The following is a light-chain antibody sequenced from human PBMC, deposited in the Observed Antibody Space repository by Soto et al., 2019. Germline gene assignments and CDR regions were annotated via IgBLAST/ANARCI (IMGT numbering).Light chain of an antibody. CDR1: QDISSW. CDR2: TTS. V-gene: IGKV1-12*01. CDR3: QQANRFPIT. Sequence: DIQMTQSPSFVSASVGDRVTVTCRASQDISSWLAWYQQKPGKAPKLLIYTTSTLGSGVPSRFSGSRSGTDFTLTISGLQPEDFAAYYCQQANRFPITFGQGTRLEIK. J-gene: IGKJ5*01.